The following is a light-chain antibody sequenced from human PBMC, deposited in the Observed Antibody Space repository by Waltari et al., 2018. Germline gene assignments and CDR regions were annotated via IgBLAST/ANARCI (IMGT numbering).Light chain of an antibody. Sequence: QSALTPPASVSGSPGQSITISCTGISSDVETFNLVSWYQQYPGKAPKLIIFEGNKRPSRVSNRFSGSKSGNTASLTISGLQTEDEADYFCCAYAGNPVFGTGTKVTVL. CDR1: SSDVETFNL. J-gene: IGLJ1*01. CDR3: CAYAGNPV. CDR2: EGN. V-gene: IGLV2-23*01.